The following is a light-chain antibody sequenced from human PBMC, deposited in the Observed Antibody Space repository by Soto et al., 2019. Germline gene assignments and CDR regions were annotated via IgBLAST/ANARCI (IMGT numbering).Light chain of an antibody. CDR1: QSISTN. J-gene: IGKJ4*01. CDR3: QQSYSIPLT. Sequence: DIQMTQSPSSLSASVGDRVTITCRASQSISTNLNWYQQKPGNAPKFLIYAASYLQSGVPSRFSGRGSGTDFTLTISSLQPEDFATYYCQQSYSIPLTFGGGTKVEIK. CDR2: AAS. V-gene: IGKV1-39*01.